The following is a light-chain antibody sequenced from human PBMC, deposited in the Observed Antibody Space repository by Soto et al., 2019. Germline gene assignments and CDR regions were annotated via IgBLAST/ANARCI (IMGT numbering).Light chain of an antibody. CDR2: EGV. CDR1: SSDVVNDLL. J-gene: IGLJ2*01. Sequence: QSALTQPASVSGSPGQSITISCTGTSSDVVNDLLVSWYQQQPGKAPKLMIYEGVKRPSGVSNRFSGSKSGDTASLTISGLQAADEAYYYCCSYAGRNTVIFGGGTKVTVL. V-gene: IGLV2-23*01. CDR3: CSYAGRNTVI.